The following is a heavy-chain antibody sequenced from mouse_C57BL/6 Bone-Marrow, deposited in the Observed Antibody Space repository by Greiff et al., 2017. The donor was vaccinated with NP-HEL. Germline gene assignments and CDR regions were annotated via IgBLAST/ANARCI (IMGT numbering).Heavy chain of an antibody. Sequence: DVKLVESGGDLVKPGGSLKLSCAASGFTFSSYGMSWVRQTPDKRLEWVATISSGGSYTYYPDSVKGRFTISRDNAKNTLYLQMSSLKSEDTAMYYCARLITDPYWYFDVWGTGTTVTVSS. CDR2: ISSGGSYT. CDR1: GFTFSSYG. CDR3: ARLITDPYWYFDV. J-gene: IGHJ1*03. V-gene: IGHV5-6*02. D-gene: IGHD2-4*01.